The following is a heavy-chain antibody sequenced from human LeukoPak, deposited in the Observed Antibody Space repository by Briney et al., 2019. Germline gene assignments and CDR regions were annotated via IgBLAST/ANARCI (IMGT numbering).Heavy chain of an antibody. CDR3: ARETYDYVWGSYRPRWFDP. Sequence: SETLSLTCAVYGGSFSGYYWSWIRQPPGKGLEWIGEINHSGSTNYNPSLKSRVTISVDTSKNQFSLKLSSVTAADTAVYYCARETYDYVWGSYRPRWFDPWGQGTLVTVSS. CDR2: INHSGST. CDR1: GGSFSGYY. J-gene: IGHJ5*02. D-gene: IGHD3-16*02. V-gene: IGHV4-34*01.